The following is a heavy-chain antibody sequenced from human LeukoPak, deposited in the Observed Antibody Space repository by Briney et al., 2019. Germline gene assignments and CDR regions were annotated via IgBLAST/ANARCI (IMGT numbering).Heavy chain of an antibody. CDR2: IYHSGST. CDR3: ARDFRPESMVRGVIIPLDY. V-gene: IGHV4-4*02. Sequence: SETLSLTCAVSGGSISSSNWWSWVRQPPGKGLEWIGEIYHSGSTNYNPSLKSRVTISVDKSKNQFSLKLSSVTAADTAVYYCARDFRPESMVRGVIIPLDYWGQGTLVTVSS. J-gene: IGHJ4*02. CDR1: GGSISSSNW. D-gene: IGHD3-10*01.